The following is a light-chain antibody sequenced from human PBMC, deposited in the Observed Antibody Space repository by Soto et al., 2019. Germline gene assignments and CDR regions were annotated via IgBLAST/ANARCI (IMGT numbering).Light chain of an antibody. V-gene: IGKV1-33*01. CDR3: QQGNRFPFT. J-gene: IGKJ3*01. CDR1: QDISNF. Sequence: IHNTQSLPSLSASLGERHTITPQASQDISNFLNWCQQKPGKAPKVYIFESSNLEAGVPSKFSGRGSGTDFTFTISSLQPKDIATYYCQQGNRFPFTFGRGTKVDIK. CDR2: ESS.